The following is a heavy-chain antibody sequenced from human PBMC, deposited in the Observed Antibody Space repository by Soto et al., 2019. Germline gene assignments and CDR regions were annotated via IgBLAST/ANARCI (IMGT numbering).Heavy chain of an antibody. CDR1: GYTFTSYA. Sequence: ASVKVSCKASGYTFTSYAMHWVRQAPGQRLEWMGWINAGNGNTKYSQKFQGRVTITRDTSASTAYMELSSLRSEDTAVYYCARDPGSGWPHDAFDIWGQGTMVTVSS. J-gene: IGHJ3*02. V-gene: IGHV1-3*01. D-gene: IGHD6-19*01. CDR2: INAGNGNT. CDR3: ARDPGSGWPHDAFDI.